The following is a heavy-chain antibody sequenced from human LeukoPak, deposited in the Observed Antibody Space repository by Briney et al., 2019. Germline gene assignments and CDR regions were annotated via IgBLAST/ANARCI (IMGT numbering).Heavy chain of an antibody. CDR1: GFSFSDHY. Sequence: GGSLRLSCAASGFSFSDHYMDWVRQAPGKGLEWVGRTRNKANSCITEYAASVEGRFTISRDDSKNSLYLQMNSLKTEDTAVYYCAREQSNWYFDLWGRGTLVTVSS. V-gene: IGHV3-72*01. D-gene: IGHD4-11*01. CDR2: TRNKANSCIT. CDR3: AREQSNWYFDL. J-gene: IGHJ2*01.